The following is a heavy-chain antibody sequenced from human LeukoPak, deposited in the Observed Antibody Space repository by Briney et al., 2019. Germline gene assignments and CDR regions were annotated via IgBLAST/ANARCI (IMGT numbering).Heavy chain of an antibody. CDR2: IKQDGSER. V-gene: IGHV3-7*01. D-gene: IGHD3-22*01. Sequence: GGSLRLSCVVSGLIFGDCWMSWVRQAPGKGVEWVANIKQDGSERYYVDSVKGRFTISRDNAKNSVYLQMNSLRADDTAVYYCARDRRLHYYDNSGPLGYDYHSMDVWGQGTTVTVSS. J-gene: IGHJ6*02. CDR1: GLIFGDCW. CDR3: ARDRRLHYYDNSGPLGYDYHSMDV.